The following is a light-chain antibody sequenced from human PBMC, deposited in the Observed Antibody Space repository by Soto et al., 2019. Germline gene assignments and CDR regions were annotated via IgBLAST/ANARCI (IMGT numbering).Light chain of an antibody. CDR1: QSVSSN. CDR3: QQRGNWPPWT. Sequence: EIVMTQSPATLSVSPGERATLSCRASQSVSSNLAWYQQKPGQAPRLLIYGASTRATGIPARFSGSGSGTEFTLTISSLQSEDFAVYYCQQRGNWPPWTFGQGTKV. V-gene: IGKV3-15*01. CDR2: GAS. J-gene: IGKJ1*01.